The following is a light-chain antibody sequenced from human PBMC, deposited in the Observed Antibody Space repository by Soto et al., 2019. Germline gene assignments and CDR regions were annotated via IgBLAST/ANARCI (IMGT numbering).Light chain of an antibody. V-gene: IGKV1-5*03. CDR2: KAS. CDR3: QHYNSYSEA. CDR1: QTISSW. J-gene: IGKJ1*01. Sequence: DIQMTQSPSSVSASVGDRMTITCLASQTISSWLAWYQQKPGKAPKLLIYKASTLKSGVPSRFSGSGSGTEFTLTISSLQPDDFATYYCQHYNSYSEAFGQGTKVDIK.